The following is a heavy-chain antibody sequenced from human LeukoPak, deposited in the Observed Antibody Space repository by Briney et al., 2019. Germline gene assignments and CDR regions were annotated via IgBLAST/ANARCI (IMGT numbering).Heavy chain of an antibody. J-gene: IGHJ4*02. CDR1: GFTFSSYA. D-gene: IGHD3-10*01. V-gene: IGHV3-23*01. Sequence: GGSLRLSCAASGFTFSSYAMSWVRQAPGKGLEWVSAISGSGGSTYYADSVKGRFTISRDNSKNTLYLQMNSLRAEDTAVYYCAKKGLDGLLWFGELSDIHMYYFDYWGQGTLVTVSS. CDR2: ISGSGGST. CDR3: AKKGLDGLLWFGELSDIHMYYFDY.